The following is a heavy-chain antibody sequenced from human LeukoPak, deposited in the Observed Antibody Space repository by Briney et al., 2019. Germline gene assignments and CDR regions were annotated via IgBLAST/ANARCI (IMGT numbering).Heavy chain of an antibody. Sequence: GRSLRLSCAASGFTFSSYGMHWVRQAPGKGLEWVAVIWYDGSNKYYADSVKGRFTVSRDNSKNTLYLQMNSLRAEDTAVYYCAKGYCSGGSCYYYFDYWGQGTLVTVSS. CDR2: IWYDGSNK. J-gene: IGHJ4*02. CDR1: GFTFSSYG. D-gene: IGHD2-15*01. CDR3: AKGYCSGGSCYYYFDY. V-gene: IGHV3-33*06.